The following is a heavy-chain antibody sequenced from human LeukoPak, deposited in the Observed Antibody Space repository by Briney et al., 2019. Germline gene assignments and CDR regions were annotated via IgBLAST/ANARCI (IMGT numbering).Heavy chain of an antibody. V-gene: IGHV3-30-3*01. CDR2: IPYDGSNK. J-gene: IGHJ4*02. CDR3: ARELRGSSFDY. Sequence: PGGSLRLSCAASGFTFSSYTMHWVRQAPGKGLEGVALIPYDGSNKYYADSVKGRFTISRDNSKNTLYLQMNSLRAEDTAIYYCARELRGSSFDYWGQGTLVTVSS. D-gene: IGHD3-16*01. CDR1: GFTFSSYT.